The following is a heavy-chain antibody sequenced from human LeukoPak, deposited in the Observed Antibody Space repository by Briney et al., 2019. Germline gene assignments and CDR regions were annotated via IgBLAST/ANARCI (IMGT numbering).Heavy chain of an antibody. Sequence: GGSLRLSCAASGFTFSSYSMNWVRQAPGKGLEWVSYISSSGSTIYYADSVKGRFTISRDNAKNSLYLQMNSLRAEDTAVYYCAVEMATIMDWGQGTLVTVSS. CDR3: AVEMATIMD. D-gene: IGHD5-24*01. V-gene: IGHV3-48*04. J-gene: IGHJ4*02. CDR2: ISSSGSTI. CDR1: GFTFSSYS.